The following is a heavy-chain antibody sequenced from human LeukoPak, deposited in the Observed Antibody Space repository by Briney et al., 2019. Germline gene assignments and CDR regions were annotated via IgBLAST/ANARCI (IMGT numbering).Heavy chain of an antibody. CDR2: IYTSGST. CDR3: ARENYYDSSGYYYSMRYERGFDY. D-gene: IGHD3-22*01. CDR1: GVSISSYY. V-gene: IGHV4-4*07. Sequence: PSETLSLTCTVSGVSISSYYWSWIRQPAGKGLEWIGRIYTSGSTNYNPALMSRGTISVDTSKNQFSLKLSSVTAADTAVYYCARENYYDSSGYYYSMRYERGFDYWGQGTLVTVSS. J-gene: IGHJ4*02.